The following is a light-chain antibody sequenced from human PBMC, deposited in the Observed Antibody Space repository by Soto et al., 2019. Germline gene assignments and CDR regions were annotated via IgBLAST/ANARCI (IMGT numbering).Light chain of an antibody. CDR2: DAS. Sequence: EIVLTQSPATLSLSPGERATLSCRASQSVNNYLAWYQQKPGQAPRLLISDASNRATGIPARFSGSRSGTDFTLTISSLEPEDFAVYYCQQRRSWPPAFGGGPKVEIK. CDR1: QSVNNY. CDR3: QQRRSWPPA. J-gene: IGKJ4*01. V-gene: IGKV3-11*01.